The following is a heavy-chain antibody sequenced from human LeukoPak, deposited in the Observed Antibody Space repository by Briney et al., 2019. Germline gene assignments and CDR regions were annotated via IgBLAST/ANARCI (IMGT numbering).Heavy chain of an antibody. CDR3: ARAYHYGSGSYPEPFDY. Sequence: GGSLRLSCAASGFTFSSYAKHWVRQAPGKGLEWVAVISYDGSNKYYADSVKGRFTISRDNSKNTLYLQMNSLRAEDTAVYYCARAYHYGSGSYPEPFDYWGQGTLVTVSS. CDR1: GFTFSSYA. D-gene: IGHD3-10*01. V-gene: IGHV3-30-3*01. CDR2: ISYDGSNK. J-gene: IGHJ4*02.